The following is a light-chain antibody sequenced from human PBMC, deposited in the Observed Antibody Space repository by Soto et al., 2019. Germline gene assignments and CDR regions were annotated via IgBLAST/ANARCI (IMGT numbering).Light chain of an antibody. CDR2: GAS. V-gene: IGKV3-15*01. CDR1: QSVSSK. Sequence: EIVMTQSPATLSVSPGERATLSCMASQSVSSKLAWYQQKPGQAPRLLIYGASTRATGIPARFSGSGSGTEFTLTISSLQSEDFAVYYCQQYNNWPPCTFGQGTKVDIK. J-gene: IGKJ1*01. CDR3: QQYNNWPPCT.